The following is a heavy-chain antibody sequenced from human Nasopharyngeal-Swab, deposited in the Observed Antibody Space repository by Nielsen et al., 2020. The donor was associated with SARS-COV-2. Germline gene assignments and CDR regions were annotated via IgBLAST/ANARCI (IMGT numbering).Heavy chain of an antibody. V-gene: IGHV3-9*01. Sequence: VRQAPGKGLEWVSGIRWNSGSIDYAESVKGRFTISRDNAKNSLYLQMNSLRAEDTALYYGAKDMRIAAAFDYWGQGTLVTVSS. CDR2: IRWNSGSI. CDR3: AKDMRIAAAFDY. J-gene: IGHJ4*02. D-gene: IGHD6-13*01.